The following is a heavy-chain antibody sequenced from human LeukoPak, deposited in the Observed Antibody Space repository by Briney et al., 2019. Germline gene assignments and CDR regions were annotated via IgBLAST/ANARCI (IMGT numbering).Heavy chain of an antibody. J-gene: IGHJ6*02. CDR1: GFTVSSNY. D-gene: IGHD3-10*01. Sequence: PGGSLRLSCAASGFTVSSNYMSWVRQAPGKGLEWVSVIYSGGSTYYADSVKGRFTISRDNSKNTLYLQMNSLRAEDTAVYYCARDLKDLYYYGSGSYGMDVWGQGTTVTVSS. CDR2: IYSGGST. CDR3: ARDLKDLYYYGSGSYGMDV. V-gene: IGHV3-66*01.